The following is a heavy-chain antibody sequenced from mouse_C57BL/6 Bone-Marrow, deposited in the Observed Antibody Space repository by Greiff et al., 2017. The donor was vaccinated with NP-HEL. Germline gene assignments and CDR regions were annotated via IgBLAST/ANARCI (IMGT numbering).Heavy chain of an antibody. V-gene: IGHV1-69*01. CDR3: ARERGGNEDYYAMDY. Sequence: QVQLQQPGAELVMPGASVKLSCKASGYNFTSYWMHWVKQRPGQGLEWIGEIDPSDSYPTYNQKFKGKSTLTVEKSSTPAYMQLSSLTSEDSAVYYCARERGGNEDYYAMDYWGQGTSVTVSS. CDR1: GYNFTSYW. D-gene: IGHD1-1*02. J-gene: IGHJ4*01. CDR2: IDPSDSYP.